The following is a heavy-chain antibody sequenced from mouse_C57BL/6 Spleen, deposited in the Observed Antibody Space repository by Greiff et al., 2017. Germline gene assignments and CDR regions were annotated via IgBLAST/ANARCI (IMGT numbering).Heavy chain of an antibody. CDR2: ISYAGSN. J-gene: IGHJ2*01. CDR3: ARDRDYYGSSFDY. V-gene: IGHV3-6*01. Sequence: VQLQQSGPGLVKPSQSLSLTCSVTGYSITSGYYWNWIRQFPGNKLEWMGYISYAGSNNYNPSLKNRISITRDTSKNQFFLKLNSVTTEDTATYYCARDRDYYGSSFDYWGQGTTLTVSS. CDR1: GYSITSGYY. D-gene: IGHD1-1*01.